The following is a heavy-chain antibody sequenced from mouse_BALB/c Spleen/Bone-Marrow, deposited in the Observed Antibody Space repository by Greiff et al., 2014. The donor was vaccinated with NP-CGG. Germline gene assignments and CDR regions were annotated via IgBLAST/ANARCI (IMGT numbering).Heavy chain of an antibody. CDR1: GFNIKDTY. V-gene: IGHV14-3*02. D-gene: IGHD1-1*01. J-gene: IGHJ3*01. Sequence: EVHLVESGAELVKPGASVKLSCTASGFNIKDTYMHWVKQRPEQGLEWIGRIDPANGNTKYDPKFQGKATITADTSSNTAYLQLSSLTSEDTAVYYCANYYYGSSRFAYWGQGTLVTVSA. CDR2: IDPANGNT. CDR3: ANYYYGSSRFAY.